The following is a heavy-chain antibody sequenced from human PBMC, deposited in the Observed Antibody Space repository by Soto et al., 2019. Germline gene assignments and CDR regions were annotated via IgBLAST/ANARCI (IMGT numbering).Heavy chain of an antibody. D-gene: IGHD3-22*01. CDR2: ISSTGSTI. CDR3: AGALPLLLDVVTTFDY. J-gene: IGHJ4*01. Sequence: PGGSLRLSCAASGLSFSSSEMNWVRQAPGKGLEWISYISSTGSTIYYADSVKGRFTISRDNAKNTLSLQMNSLRAEDTAVYYCAGALPLLLDVVTTFDYWGLGTLVTVSS. CDR1: GLSFSSSE. V-gene: IGHV3-48*03.